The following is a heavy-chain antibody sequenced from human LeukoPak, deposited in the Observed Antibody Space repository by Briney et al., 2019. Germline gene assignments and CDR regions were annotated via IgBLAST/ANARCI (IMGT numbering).Heavy chain of an antibody. CDR2: TPYDGNNK. Sequence: PGGSLRLSCAASGFTVSSNYMSWVRQAPGKGLEWVAVTPYDGNNKYYADSVKGRFTISRDNSKNTLYLQMNSLRPEDTALYYCARDGNSGYDLTYYYGMDVWGQGTTVTVSS. J-gene: IGHJ6*02. CDR3: ARDGNSGYDLTYYYGMDV. D-gene: IGHD5-12*01. V-gene: IGHV3-30-3*01. CDR1: GFTVSSNY.